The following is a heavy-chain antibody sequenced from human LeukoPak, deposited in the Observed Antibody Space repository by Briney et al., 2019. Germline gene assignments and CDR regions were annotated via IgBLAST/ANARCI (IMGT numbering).Heavy chain of an antibody. Sequence: ASVKVSCKASGGTFSSYAISWVRQAPGQGLEWMGRIIPILGIANYAQKFQGRVTITADKSTSTAYMELSSLRSEDTAVYYCARDVFVVVPAARYYYYGMDVWGQGTTVTVSS. CDR1: GGTFSSYA. CDR2: IIPILGIA. D-gene: IGHD2-2*01. V-gene: IGHV1-69*04. CDR3: ARDVFVVVPAARYYYYGMDV. J-gene: IGHJ6*02.